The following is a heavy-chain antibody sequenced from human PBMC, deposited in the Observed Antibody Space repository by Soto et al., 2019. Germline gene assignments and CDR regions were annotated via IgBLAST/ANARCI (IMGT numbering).Heavy chain of an antibody. Sequence: SETLSLTCTVSGGAISSYYWNWIRQPPGKGLEWIGYIYSSGSTNYNPSLKSRLTMSVDTSKNQFSLNLTSVTAADTAVYYCARFGSIAVTRFDYWGQGVLVTVS. V-gene: IGHV4-59*08. CDR2: IYSSGST. CDR3: ARFGSIAVTRFDY. J-gene: IGHJ4*02. CDR1: GGAISSYY. D-gene: IGHD6-19*01.